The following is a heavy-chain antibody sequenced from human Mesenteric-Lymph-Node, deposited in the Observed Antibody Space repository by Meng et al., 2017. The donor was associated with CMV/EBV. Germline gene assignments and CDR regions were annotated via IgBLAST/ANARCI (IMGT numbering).Heavy chain of an antibody. CDR3: ARDHRPYSSNNPVDY. V-gene: IGHV1-18*04. D-gene: IGHD6-13*01. Sequence: ASVKVSCKASGYTFTGYYMHWVRQAPGQGLEWMGGITTYNGNTNYAQKLQGRVTMTTDTSTSTAYMELRSLRSDDTALYYCARDHRPYSSNNPVDYWGQGTLVTVSS. CDR2: ITTYNGNT. CDR1: GYTFTGYY. J-gene: IGHJ4*02.